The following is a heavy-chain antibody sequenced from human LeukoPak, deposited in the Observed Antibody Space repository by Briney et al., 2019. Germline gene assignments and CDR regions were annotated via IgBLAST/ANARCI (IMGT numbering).Heavy chain of an antibody. CDR2: IIPILGIA. V-gene: IGHV1-69*04. D-gene: IGHD3-10*01. CDR1: VGTFSSYA. J-gene: IGHJ5*02. CDR3: ARDRSSLEMWFDP. Sequence: SVKVSCKASVGTFSSYAISWVRQAPGQGLEWMGRIIPILGIANYAQKFQGRVTITADKSTSTAYMELSSLRSEDTAVYYCARDRSSLEMWFDPWGQGTLVTVSS.